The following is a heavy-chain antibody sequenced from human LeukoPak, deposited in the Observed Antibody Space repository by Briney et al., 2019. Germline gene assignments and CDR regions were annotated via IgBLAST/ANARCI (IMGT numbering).Heavy chain of an antibody. CDR3: AREMVVVVPAATRPYYYYYMDV. Sequence: GGSLRLSCAASGFTSSSYSMNWVRQAPGKGLEWVSYISSSSSTIYYADSVKGRFTISRDNAKNSLYLQMNSLRAEDTAVYYCAREMVVVVPAATRPYYYYYMDVWGKGTTVTVSS. CDR2: ISSSSSTI. CDR1: GFTSSSYS. D-gene: IGHD2-2*01. J-gene: IGHJ6*03. V-gene: IGHV3-48*04.